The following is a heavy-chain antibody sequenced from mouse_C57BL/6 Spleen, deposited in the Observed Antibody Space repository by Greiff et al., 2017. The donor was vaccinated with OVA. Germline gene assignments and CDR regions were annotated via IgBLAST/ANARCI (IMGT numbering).Heavy chain of an antibody. CDR2: IDPANGNT. Sequence: EVMLVESVAELVRPGASVKLSCTASGFNIKNTYMHWVKQRPEQGLEWIGRIDPANGNTKYAPKFQGKATITADTSSNTAYLQLSSLTSEDTAIYYCARDDYDVYYAMDYWGQGTSVTVSS. J-gene: IGHJ4*01. V-gene: IGHV14-3*01. CDR1: GFNIKNTY. CDR3: ARDDYDVYYAMDY. D-gene: IGHD2-4*01.